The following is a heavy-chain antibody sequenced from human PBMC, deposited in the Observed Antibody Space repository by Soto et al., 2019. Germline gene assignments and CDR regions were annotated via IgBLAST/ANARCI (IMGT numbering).Heavy chain of an antibody. CDR2: ISANGQGI. CDR3: AKDRDYPRDQFHY. V-gene: IGHV3-23*01. CDR1: GLTFTYYA. Sequence: EVQLLESGGGLVQTGGSLRLSCTASGLTFTYYAFSWVRQAPGKGLEWVSAISANGQGIYYADSVRVRFTISRDNSKNTVFRHMDSLRAEDTAVYYCAKDRDYPRDQFHYWGQGTLVTVSS. J-gene: IGHJ4*02. D-gene: IGHD2-2*01.